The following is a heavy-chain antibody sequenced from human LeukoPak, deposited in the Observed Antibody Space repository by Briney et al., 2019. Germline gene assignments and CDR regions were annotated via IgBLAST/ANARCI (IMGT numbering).Heavy chain of an antibody. CDR2: IYHSGST. Sequence: SETLSLTCTVSGYSISSGYYWGWIRQPPGKGLEWIGSIYHSGSTYYNPSLKSRVTISVDASKNQFSLKLSSVTAADTAVYYCVYSSSSAFDYWGQGTLVTVSS. CDR1: GYSISSGYY. J-gene: IGHJ4*02. CDR3: VYSSSSAFDY. V-gene: IGHV4-38-2*02. D-gene: IGHD6-6*01.